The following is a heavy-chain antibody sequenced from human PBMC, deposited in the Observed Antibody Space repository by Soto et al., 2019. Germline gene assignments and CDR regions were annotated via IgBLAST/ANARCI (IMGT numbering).Heavy chain of an antibody. CDR1: GGSINSVSYY. D-gene: IGHD2-2*01. Sequence: PSETLSLTCTVSGGSINSVSYYWGWIRQPPGKGLEWIGSIYYSGSTYYNPSLKSRVTISVDTSKILFSLKLSSVTAADTAVYYCARQVRLQFYFDYWGQGTLVTVSS. J-gene: IGHJ4*02. V-gene: IGHV4-39*01. CDR3: ARQVRLQFYFDY. CDR2: IYYSGST.